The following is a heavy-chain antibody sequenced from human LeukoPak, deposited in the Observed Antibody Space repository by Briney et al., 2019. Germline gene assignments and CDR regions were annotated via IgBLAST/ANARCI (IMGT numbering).Heavy chain of an antibody. D-gene: IGHD3-22*01. J-gene: IGHJ4*02. CDR3: ARFGYGLAGGY. V-gene: IGHV3-48*04. CDR2: ISSSGSTI. CDR1: GFTFSSYG. Sequence: GGSLRLSCVVSGFTFSSYGMHWVRQAPGKGLEWVSYISSSGSTIYYADSVKGRFTISRDNAKNSLYLQMNSLRAEDTAVYYCARFGYGLAGGYWGQGTLVTVSS.